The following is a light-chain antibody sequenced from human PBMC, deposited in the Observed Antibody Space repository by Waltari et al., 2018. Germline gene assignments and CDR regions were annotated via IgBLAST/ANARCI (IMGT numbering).Light chain of an antibody. V-gene: IGKV4-1*01. CDR3: QQYYDTPYT. J-gene: IGKJ2*01. CDR2: WAS. CDR1: QSVLYSSNNKNY. Sequence: DIVMTQSPDSLAVSLGERAAINCKSSQSVLYSSNNKNYLAWYQQKPGQRPKLLIYWASTLGSGVPDRFSGSGSATDFTLTISRLQAEDVAVYYCQQYYDTPYTFGQGTKLEIK.